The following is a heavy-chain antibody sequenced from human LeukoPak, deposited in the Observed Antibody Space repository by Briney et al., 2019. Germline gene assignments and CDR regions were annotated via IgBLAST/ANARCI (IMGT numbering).Heavy chain of an antibody. D-gene: IGHD2-2*01. Sequence: SESLSLTCAASGGSFSGYYWSWIRQPPGKGLEWIGEINHSGSTNYNPYLKGGVSISVDTSRSQFSLKLSSVTAADTAVYYCARGRCSSTSFSRPYHYYYYYGMDVWGQGTTVTVSS. J-gene: IGHJ6*02. V-gene: IGHV4-34*01. CDR2: INHSGST. CDR3: ARGRCSSTSFSRPYHYYYYYGMDV. CDR1: GGSFSGYY.